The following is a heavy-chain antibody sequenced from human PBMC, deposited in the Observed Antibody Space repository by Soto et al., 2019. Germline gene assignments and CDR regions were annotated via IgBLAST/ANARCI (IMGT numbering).Heavy chain of an antibody. Sequence: ASVKVSCKASGYTFTSYFITLVRQAPGQGLEWMGWISAYNGNTNYAQMLQGRVTMTTDTSTATAYMEMRSLRSDDTAVYYCARQNYYSGMDVWGQGTTVTVSS. CDR2: ISAYNGNT. J-gene: IGHJ6*02. V-gene: IGHV1-18*01. CDR1: GYTFTSYF. CDR3: ARQNYYSGMDV.